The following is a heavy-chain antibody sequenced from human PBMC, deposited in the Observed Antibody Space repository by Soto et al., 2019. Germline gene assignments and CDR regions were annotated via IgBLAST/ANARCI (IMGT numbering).Heavy chain of an antibody. J-gene: IGHJ4*02. CDR3: AKVWFGELLGPFDY. CDR2: ISWNSGSI. Sequence: GGSLRLSCAASGFTFDDYAMHWVRQAPGKGLEWVSGISWNSGSIGYADSVKGRFTISRDNAKNSLYLQMNSLRAEDTALYYCAKVWFGELLGPFDYWGQGTLVTVSS. D-gene: IGHD3-10*01. CDR1: GFTFDDYA. V-gene: IGHV3-9*01.